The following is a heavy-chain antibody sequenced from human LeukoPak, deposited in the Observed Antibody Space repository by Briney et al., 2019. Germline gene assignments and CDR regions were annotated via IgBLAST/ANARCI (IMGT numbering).Heavy chain of an antibody. D-gene: IGHD1-1*01. Sequence: SETLSLTCTVSGYSISSGFYWGWIRQPPGKGLEWIGSIYSSGSTYYNPSLKSRVTISVDTSKNQVSLKLRSVTAADTAVYYCARDAGHQLSRRNYYAMDVWGQGTTVTVSS. V-gene: IGHV4-38-2*02. CDR1: GYSISSGFY. CDR3: ARDAGHQLSRRNYYAMDV. CDR2: IYSSGST. J-gene: IGHJ6*02.